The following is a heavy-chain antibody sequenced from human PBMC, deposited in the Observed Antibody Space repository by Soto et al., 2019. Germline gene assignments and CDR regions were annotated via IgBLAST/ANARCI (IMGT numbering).Heavy chain of an antibody. V-gene: IGHV3-21*06. CDR2: ISSTTNYI. J-gene: IGHJ4*02. CDR3: ARESEDLTSNFDY. CDR1: GFTFTRYS. Sequence: GGSLRLSCAASGFTFTRYSMNWVRHAPGKGLEWGSSISSTTNYIYYGDSMKGRFTISRDNAKNSLYLEMNSLGAEDTAVYYCARESEDLTSNFDYWGQGTLVTVSS.